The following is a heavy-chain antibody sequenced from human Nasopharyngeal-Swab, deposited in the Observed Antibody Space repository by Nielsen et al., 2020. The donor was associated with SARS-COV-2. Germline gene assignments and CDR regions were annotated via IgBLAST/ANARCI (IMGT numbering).Heavy chain of an antibody. Sequence: GESLKISCAASGFTFSSYGMHWVRQAPGKGLEWVAVIWYDGSNKYYADSVKGRFTISRDNSKNTLYLQMNSLRVEDTAVYYCAREGEGIGWYFDLWGRGTLVTVSS. J-gene: IGHJ2*01. CDR3: AREGEGIGWYFDL. CDR2: IWYDGSNK. CDR1: GFTFSSYG. V-gene: IGHV3-33*01. D-gene: IGHD3-16*01.